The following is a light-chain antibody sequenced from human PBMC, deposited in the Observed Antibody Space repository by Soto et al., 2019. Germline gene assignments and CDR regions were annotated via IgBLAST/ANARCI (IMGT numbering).Light chain of an antibody. CDR1: SSDVGGYNY. CDR3: CSYAGTTTWV. CDR2: EVS. J-gene: IGLJ3*02. V-gene: IGLV2-8*01. Sequence: QSALTQPPSASGSPGQSVTISCTGTSSDVGGYNYVSWYQQHPGKAPKLMIYEVSKRPSGVPFRFSASKSANTASLTVSGLQAEDEADYHCCSYAGTTTWVFGGGTKLTVL.